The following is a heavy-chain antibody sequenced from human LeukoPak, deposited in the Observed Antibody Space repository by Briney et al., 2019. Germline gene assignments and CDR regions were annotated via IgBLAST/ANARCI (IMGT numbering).Heavy chain of an antibody. CDR2: IYYSGST. J-gene: IGHJ6*03. D-gene: IGHD3-16*02. Sequence: SETLSLTCTVSGGSISSSNYYWGWIRQPPGKGLEWIGSIYYSGSTYYNPSLKSRVTISVDRSKNQFSLKLSSVTAADTAVYYCARGGGVIVSYYYYYMDVWGKGTTVTVSS. CDR3: ARGGGVIVSYYYYYMDV. V-gene: IGHV4-39*07. CDR1: GGSISSSNYY.